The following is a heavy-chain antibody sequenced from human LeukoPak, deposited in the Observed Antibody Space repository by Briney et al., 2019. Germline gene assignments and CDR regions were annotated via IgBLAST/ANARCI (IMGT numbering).Heavy chain of an antibody. CDR2: IYHDGSER. Sequence: GGSLRLSCFASGFTFITSWMTWVRQAPGKGLEWVANIYHDGSERNYVDSVKGRFTISRDNAKNSVYLQVNSLRPDDTAVYFCARYRGASDLDYWGQGTLVTVSS. V-gene: IGHV3-7*05. CDR1: GFTFITSW. CDR3: ARYRGASDLDY. J-gene: IGHJ4*02. D-gene: IGHD1-26*01.